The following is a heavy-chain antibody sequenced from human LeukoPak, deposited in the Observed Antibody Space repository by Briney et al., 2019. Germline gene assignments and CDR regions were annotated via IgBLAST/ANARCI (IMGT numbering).Heavy chain of an antibody. CDR2: INPNNGGT. Sequence: ASVKVSCKASGGTFSSYTISWVRQAPGQGLEWMGWINPNNGGTNYAQKFQGRVTMTRDTSISTVYMELSRLRSDDTAVYYCARTIFALRDYYYYMDVWGKGTTVIVSS. CDR1: GGTFSSYT. J-gene: IGHJ6*03. D-gene: IGHD5-24*01. CDR3: ARTIFALRDYYYYMDV. V-gene: IGHV1-2*02.